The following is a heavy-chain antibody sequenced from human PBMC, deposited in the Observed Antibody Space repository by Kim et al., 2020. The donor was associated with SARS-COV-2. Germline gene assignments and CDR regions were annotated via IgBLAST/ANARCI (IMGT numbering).Heavy chain of an antibody. V-gene: IGHV4-39*01. CDR2: IYYSGSP. D-gene: IGHD1-1*01. J-gene: IGHJ5*02. Sequence: SETLSLTCTVSGGSITSRNYYWGLFRQPPGKGLEWIGNIYYSGSPYYNPSLKSRLTISVDTSKNQLSLWLNSVTAADTAVYYCPRGYIGSPSPDWLDPWGQGIAVSVSS. CDR1: GGSITSRNYY. CDR3: PRGYIGSPSPDWLDP.